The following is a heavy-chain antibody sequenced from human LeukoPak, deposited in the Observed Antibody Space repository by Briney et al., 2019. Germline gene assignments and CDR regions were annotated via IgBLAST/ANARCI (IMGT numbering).Heavy chain of an antibody. D-gene: IGHD2-2*01. CDR2: IYYSGST. CDR1: GGSISSYY. Sequence: SETLSLTCTVSGGSISSYYWSWIRQPPGKGLEWIGYIYYSGSTNYNPSLKSRVTISVDTSKNQFSLKLSSVTAADTAVYYCAGSEDIVVVPAATWFDPWGQGTLATVSS. J-gene: IGHJ5*02. CDR3: AGSEDIVVVPAATWFDP. V-gene: IGHV4-59*01.